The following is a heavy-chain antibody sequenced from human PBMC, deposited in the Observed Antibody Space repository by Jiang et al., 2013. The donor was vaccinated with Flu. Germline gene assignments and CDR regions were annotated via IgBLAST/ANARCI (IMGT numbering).Heavy chain of an antibody. CDR2: IYYSGST. CDR3: ARLPPRYGDYAVPDF. V-gene: IGHV4-39*01. CDR1: GDSISSSSHY. Sequence: TCIVSGDSISSSSHYWGWIRQPPGKGLEWIGSIYYSGSTYYNPSLKSRVTISVDTSRNQFSLRLNSVTAADTAVYYCARLPPRYGDYAVPDFWGQGTLVTVSS. D-gene: IGHD4-17*01. J-gene: IGHJ4*02.